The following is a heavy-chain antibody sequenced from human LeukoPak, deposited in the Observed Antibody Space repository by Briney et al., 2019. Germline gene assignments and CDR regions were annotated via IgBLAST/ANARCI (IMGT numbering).Heavy chain of an antibody. V-gene: IGHV4-34*01. Sequence: SETLSLTCAVYGGSFSDYYWSWIRQPPGKGLEWIGEINHSGSSNYNPSLKSRVTISVDTSKNQFSLKLSSVTAADTAVYYCTRGGITMIADAFDIWGQGTMVTVSS. CDR2: INHSGSS. D-gene: IGHD3-22*01. CDR3: TRGGITMIADAFDI. J-gene: IGHJ3*02. CDR1: GGSFSDYY.